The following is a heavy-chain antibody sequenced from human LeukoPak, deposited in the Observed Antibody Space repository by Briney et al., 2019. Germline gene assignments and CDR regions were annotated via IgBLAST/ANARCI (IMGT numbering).Heavy chain of an antibody. CDR1: GGSIGSYY. CDR3: ARGGSGYALNWFDP. V-gene: IGHV4-59*01. J-gene: IGHJ5*02. Sequence: NASETLSLTCTVSGGSIGSYYWSWIRQLPGKGLEWIGHISYSGSTNYNPSLKSRVTISVDTSKNQFSLKLSSVTAADTAVYYCARGGSGYALNWFDPWGQGTLVTVSS. D-gene: IGHD5-12*01. CDR2: ISYSGST.